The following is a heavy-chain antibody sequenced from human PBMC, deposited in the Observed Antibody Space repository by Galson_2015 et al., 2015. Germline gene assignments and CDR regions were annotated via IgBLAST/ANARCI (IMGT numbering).Heavy chain of an antibody. J-gene: IGHJ6*02. D-gene: IGHD1/OR15-1a*01. CDR1: GFTFSSYA. CDR3: ARDHSPPNNLLGRYYYYGMDV. CDR2: ISYDGSNK. Sequence: SLRLSCAASGFTFSSYAMHWVRQAPGKGLEWVAVISYDGSNKYYADSVKGRFTISRDNSKNTLYLQMNSLRAEDTAVYYCARDHSPPNNLLGRYYYYGMDVWGQGTTVTVSS. V-gene: IGHV3-30-3*01.